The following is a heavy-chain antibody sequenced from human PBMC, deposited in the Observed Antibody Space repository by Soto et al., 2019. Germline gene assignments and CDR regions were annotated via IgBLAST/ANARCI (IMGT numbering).Heavy chain of an antibody. CDR2: ISGNGVNT. CDR3: VSRDHNNWFFDF. Sequence: EVQLVESGGGLVQPGGSLRLSCSASGFSFSSYAMHWVRLAPGKGLEYVSAISGNGVNTYYADFVKGRFTISRDNSKNTLYLQMYSLRAEDAAVYFCVSRDHNNWFFDFWGQGTLVTVSS. V-gene: IGHV3-64D*08. D-gene: IGHD1-1*01. J-gene: IGHJ4*02. CDR1: GFSFSSYA.